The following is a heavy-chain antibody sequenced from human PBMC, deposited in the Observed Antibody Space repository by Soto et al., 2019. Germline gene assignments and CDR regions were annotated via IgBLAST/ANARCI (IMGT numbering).Heavy chain of an antibody. CDR3: ARAQYKLLAFDFDY. V-gene: IGHV3-48*01. Sequence: EVQLVESGGGLVQPGGSLRLSCAASGFTFSSYSMNWVRQAPGKGLEWVSYISSSSSTIYYADSVKGRFTISRDNAKSSLYLQMNSLRAEDTAVYHCARAQYKLLAFDFDYWGQGTLVIVSS. CDR2: ISSSSSTI. CDR1: GFTFSSYS. J-gene: IGHJ4*02. D-gene: IGHD2-2*01.